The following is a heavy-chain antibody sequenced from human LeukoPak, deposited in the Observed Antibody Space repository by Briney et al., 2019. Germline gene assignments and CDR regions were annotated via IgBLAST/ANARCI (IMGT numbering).Heavy chain of an antibody. Sequence: SGGSLRLSCAASGFTFDDYAMHWVRHAPGKGLEWVSGISWNSGSIGYADSVKGRFTISRDNAKNSLYLQMNSLRAEDTAVYYCARDVYYYDSSGYNDYWGQGTLVTVSS. CDR3: ARDVYYYDSSGYNDY. CDR1: GFTFDDYA. CDR2: ISWNSGSI. V-gene: IGHV3-9*01. D-gene: IGHD3-22*01. J-gene: IGHJ4*02.